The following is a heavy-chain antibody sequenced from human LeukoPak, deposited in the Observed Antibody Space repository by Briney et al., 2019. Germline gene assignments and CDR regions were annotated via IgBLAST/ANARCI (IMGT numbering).Heavy chain of an antibody. CDR2: ISGDGGST. V-gene: IGHV3-43*02. CDR1: GFTFDDYA. J-gene: IGHJ5*02. Sequence: GGSLRLSCATSGFTFDDYAMHWVRQAPGKGLQWVSLISGDGGSTYYADSVKGRFTISRDNSKSSLYLQMNSLRTEDTALYYCGKDVYCSSTSCSNWFDTWGQGTLVTVSS. D-gene: IGHD2-2*01. CDR3: GKDVYCSSTSCSNWFDT.